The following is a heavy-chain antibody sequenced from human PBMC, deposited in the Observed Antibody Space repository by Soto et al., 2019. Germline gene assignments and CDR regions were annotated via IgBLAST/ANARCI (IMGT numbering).Heavy chain of an antibody. CDR1: GFTFRNYD. V-gene: IGHV3-13*05. J-gene: IGHJ6*02. Sequence: EVQLVESGGGLVQPGGSLRLSCEASGFTFRNYDMHWVRQGTGKGLEWVSGISAAGDPDYADSVEGRFTISRENAQNSFFLQMNSLRGVDTAVYYCARTDRDFYGLDVWGQGTTVIVSS. CDR3: ARTDRDFYGLDV. CDR2: ISAAGDP.